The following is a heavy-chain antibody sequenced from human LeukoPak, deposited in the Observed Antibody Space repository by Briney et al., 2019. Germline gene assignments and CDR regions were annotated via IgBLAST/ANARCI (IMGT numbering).Heavy chain of an antibody. D-gene: IGHD1-14*01. CDR3: ASPGFGDPGTFLGRFDY. V-gene: IGHV4-34*01. CDR1: GGSFSGYY. CDR2: INHSGST. J-gene: IGHJ4*02. Sequence: PSETLSLTCAVYGGSFSGYYWSWIRQPPGKGLEWIGEINHSGSTNYNPSLKSRVTISVDTSKNQFSLKLSSVTAADTAVYYCASPGFGDPGTFLGRFDYWGQGTLVTVSS.